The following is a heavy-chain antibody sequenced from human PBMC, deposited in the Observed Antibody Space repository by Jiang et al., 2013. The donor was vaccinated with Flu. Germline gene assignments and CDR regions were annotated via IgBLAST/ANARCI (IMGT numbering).Heavy chain of an antibody. J-gene: IGHJ3*02. V-gene: IGHV1-69*01. CDR2: IIPIFGTA. D-gene: IGHD6-19*01. Sequence: GAEVKKPGSSVKVSCKASGGTFSSYAISWVRQAPGQGLEWMGGIIPIFGTANYAQKFQGRVTITADESTSTAYMELSSLRSEDTAVYYCARDRQWLVRDAFDIWGQGTMVTVSS. CDR3: ARDRQWLVRDAFDI. CDR1: GGTFSSYA.